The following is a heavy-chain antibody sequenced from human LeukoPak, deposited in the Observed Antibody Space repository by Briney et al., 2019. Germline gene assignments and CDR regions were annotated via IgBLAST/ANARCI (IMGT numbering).Heavy chain of an antibody. V-gene: IGHV6-1*01. Sequence: SQTLSLTCNISGDSVSSHTAAWNWIRQSPSRGLEWLGRTYYRSTWSTDYAVSVQSRITINPDTSRNHFSLQLSSVTPEDTAVYYCARDRGGFDSWGQGTPVTASS. CDR3: ARDRGGFDS. D-gene: IGHD3-10*01. CDR2: TYYRSTWST. CDR1: GDSVSSHTAA. J-gene: IGHJ5*01.